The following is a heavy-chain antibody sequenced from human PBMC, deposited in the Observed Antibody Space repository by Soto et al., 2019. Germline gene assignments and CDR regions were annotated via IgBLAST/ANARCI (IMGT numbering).Heavy chain of an antibody. D-gene: IGHD5-18*01. CDR1: GFTFSSYG. V-gene: IGHV3-30*18. CDR3: AKEEGYSYGCFDY. Sequence: GGSFILSCAASGFTFSSYGMHWVRQAPGKGLEWVAVISYDGSNKYYADSVKGRFTISRDNSKNTLYLQMNSLRAEDTAVYYCAKEEGYSYGCFDYWGQGTLVTVSS. J-gene: IGHJ4*02. CDR2: ISYDGSNK.